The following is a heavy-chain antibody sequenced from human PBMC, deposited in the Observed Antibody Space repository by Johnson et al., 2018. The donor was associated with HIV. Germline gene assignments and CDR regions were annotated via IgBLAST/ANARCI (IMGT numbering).Heavy chain of an antibody. J-gene: IGHJ3*02. Sequence: VQLVESGGGLVKPGGSLRLSCAASGFTFSNAWMSWVRQAPGKGLEWVGRIKSKTDGETTDYAAPVKGRFSISRDDSKNTLYVQMNSLKTEDTAVYYCTRAEWHDAFDIWGQGTMVTVSS. CDR3: TRAEWHDAFDI. V-gene: IGHV3-15*01. D-gene: IGHD1-14*01. CDR2: IKSKTDGETT. CDR1: GFTFSNAW.